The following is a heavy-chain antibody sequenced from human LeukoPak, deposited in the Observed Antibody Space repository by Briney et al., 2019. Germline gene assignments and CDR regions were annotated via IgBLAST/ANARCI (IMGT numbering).Heavy chain of an antibody. CDR1: EFTFSSYT. V-gene: IGHV3-30*04. D-gene: IGHD3-3*01. CDR2: ISYDGSNE. CDR3: ARAPSGYYPYFDY. J-gene: IGHJ4*02. Sequence: GGSLRLSCAASEFTFSSYTMHWVRQAPGKGLEWVAVISYDGSNEYYADSVKGRFTISRDNSKSTLYLQMNSLRAEGATMYYCARAPSGYYPYFDYWGQGTLVTVSS.